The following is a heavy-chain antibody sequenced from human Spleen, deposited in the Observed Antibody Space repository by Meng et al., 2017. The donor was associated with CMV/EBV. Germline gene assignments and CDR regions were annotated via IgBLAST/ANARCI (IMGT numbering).Heavy chain of an antibody. D-gene: IGHD3-3*01. Sequence: GGSLRLSCAASGFTFSSYAMSWVRQAPGKGLEWLAYIAFSGAPIYYADSVKGRFTISRDNAKNSLYLQMNSLRGEDTAVYYCAREGRAYDDFWSGLYYGMDVWGQGTTVTVSS. V-gene: IGHV3-48*03. J-gene: IGHJ6*02. CDR2: IAFSGAPI. CDR3: AREGRAYDDFWSGLYYGMDV. CDR1: GFTFSSYA.